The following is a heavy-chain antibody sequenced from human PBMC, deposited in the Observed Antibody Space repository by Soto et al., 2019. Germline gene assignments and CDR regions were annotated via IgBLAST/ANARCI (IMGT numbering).Heavy chain of an antibody. CDR1: GFTFNSHA. D-gene: IGHD3-22*01. CDR2: ISYDGSNE. V-gene: IGHV3-30-3*01. CDR3: ARDPNYYDSSGPRLGYYYYGTDV. Sequence: PGGSLRLSCAASGFTFNSHAIHWVRQAPGKGLEWVAVISYDGSNEYYADSVKGRFTISRDNSKNTLYLQMNSLRAEDSAVYYCARDPNYYDSSGPRLGYYYYGTDVWGQGTTVTVSS. J-gene: IGHJ6*02.